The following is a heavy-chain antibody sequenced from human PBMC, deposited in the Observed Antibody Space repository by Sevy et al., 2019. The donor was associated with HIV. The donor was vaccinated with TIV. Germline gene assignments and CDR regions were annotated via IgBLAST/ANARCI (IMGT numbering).Heavy chain of an antibody. CDR1: GFTFSSYS. CDR3: AREAGSGGWFDP. CDR2: ISSSSSYI. Sequence: GGSLRLSCAASGFTFSSYSMNWVRQAPGKGLEWVSSISSSSSYIYYADSVKGRFTISRDNAKNSLYLQMNSLRAEDTAVYYCAREAGSGGWFDPWGQGTLVTVSS. D-gene: IGHD6-25*01. J-gene: IGHJ5*02. V-gene: IGHV3-21*01.